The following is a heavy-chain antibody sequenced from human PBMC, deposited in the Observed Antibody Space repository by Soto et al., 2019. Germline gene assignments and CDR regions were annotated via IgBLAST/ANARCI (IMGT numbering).Heavy chain of an antibody. D-gene: IGHD1-1*01. J-gene: IGHJ6*02. Sequence: QVQLQESGPGLVKPSETLSLTCTVSGGSISSYYWSWIRQPPGKGLEWIGYIYYSGSTNYNPSLNSRVTISVDSSKYQFSLKLSSVTTADTAVYYCAWEGTTMDCYSYYRMDVWGQGTTVTVSS. CDR1: GGSISSYY. CDR2: IYYSGST. V-gene: IGHV4-59*01. CDR3: AWEGTTMDCYSYYRMDV.